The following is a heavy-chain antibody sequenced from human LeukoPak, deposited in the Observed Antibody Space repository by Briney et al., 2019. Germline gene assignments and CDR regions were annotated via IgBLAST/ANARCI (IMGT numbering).Heavy chain of an antibody. Sequence: PSETLSLTCTVSGGSISSSTYYWGWIRQPPGKGLEWIGSIYYSGNTYYNPSLKSRVTRSVDTSKNQFSLKLSSVTAADTAVYYCARSARDPHFDYWGQGTLVTVSS. V-gene: IGHV4-39*01. CDR1: GGSISSSTYY. CDR2: IYYSGNT. CDR3: ARSARDPHFDY. J-gene: IGHJ4*02.